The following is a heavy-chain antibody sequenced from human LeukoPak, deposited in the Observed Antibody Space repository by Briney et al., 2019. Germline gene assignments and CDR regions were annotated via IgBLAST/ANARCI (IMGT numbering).Heavy chain of an antibody. D-gene: IGHD6-25*01. CDR3: AKDYSSGWPEGGYYFDY. V-gene: IGHV3-30*02. J-gene: IGHJ4*02. Sequence: GGSLRLSCAASGFILSIYGMHEVRQAPGKGLEWVAFIRYDGSNKYYADSVKGRFTISRDNSKNTLYLQMNSLRAEDTAVYYCAKDYSSGWPEGGYYFDYWDQGTLATVSS. CDR1: GFILSIYG. CDR2: IRYDGSNK.